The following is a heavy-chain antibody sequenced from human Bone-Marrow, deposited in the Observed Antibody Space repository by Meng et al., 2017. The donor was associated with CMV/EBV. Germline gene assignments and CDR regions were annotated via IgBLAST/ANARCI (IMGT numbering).Heavy chain of an antibody. J-gene: IGHJ1*01. D-gene: IGHD1-26*01. CDR1: GGSFSRYA. CDR2: IIPILGKA. V-gene: IGHV1-69*10. Sequence: KVTSKSSGGSFSRYAISWGRQAPGQGHEWMGGIIPILGKANYAKKVQGRVTITADKSTSTAYMEMSSLRSEETAVYYYARFEEQQHWGQGTLVTVSS. CDR3: ARFEEQQH.